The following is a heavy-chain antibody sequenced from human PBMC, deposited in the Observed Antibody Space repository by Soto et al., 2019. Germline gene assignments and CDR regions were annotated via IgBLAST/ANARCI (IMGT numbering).Heavy chain of an antibody. V-gene: IGHV1-3*01. CDR3: ATRGRSLGYYYGMDV. J-gene: IGHJ6*02. D-gene: IGHD3-10*01. CDR1: GYTFTSYD. CDR2: INAGNGNT. Sequence: ASANVSCKASGYTFTSYDINWVRQATVQGLEWMGWINAGNGNTKYSQKFQGRVTITRDTSASTAYMELSSLRSEDTAVYYCATRGRSLGYYYGMDVWGQGTTVTVSS.